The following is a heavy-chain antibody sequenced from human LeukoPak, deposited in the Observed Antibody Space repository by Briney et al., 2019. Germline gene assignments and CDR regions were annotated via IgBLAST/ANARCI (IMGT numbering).Heavy chain of an antibody. Sequence: SETLSLTCAVYGGSFSGYYWGWIRQPPGKGLEWIGEIDHSGSTNYNPSLKSRVTISVDTSKNQFSLKLSSVTAADTAVYYCARGRGVVVPAAIRGANWFDPWGQGTLVTVSS. V-gene: IGHV4-34*01. CDR2: IDHSGST. CDR1: GGSFSGYY. CDR3: ARGRGVVVPAAIRGANWFDP. J-gene: IGHJ5*02. D-gene: IGHD2-2*01.